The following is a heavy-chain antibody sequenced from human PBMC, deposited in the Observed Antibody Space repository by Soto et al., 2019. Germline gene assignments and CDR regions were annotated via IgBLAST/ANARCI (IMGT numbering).Heavy chain of an antibody. J-gene: IGHJ3*02. Sequence: SSETLSLTCAVYGGSFSGYYWSWIRQPPGKGLEWIGEINHSGSTNYNPSLKSRVTISVDTSKNQFSLKLSSVTAADTAVYYCARHPSGITMIVVDYAFDIWGQGTMVTVSS. V-gene: IGHV4-34*01. CDR2: INHSGST. CDR3: ARHPSGITMIVVDYAFDI. CDR1: GGSFSGYY. D-gene: IGHD3-22*01.